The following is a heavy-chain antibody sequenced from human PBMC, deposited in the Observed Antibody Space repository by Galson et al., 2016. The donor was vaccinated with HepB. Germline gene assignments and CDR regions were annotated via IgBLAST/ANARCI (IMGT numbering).Heavy chain of an antibody. J-gene: IGHJ4*02. V-gene: IGHV3-33*01. CDR1: GFTFSRYA. CDR3: ARDHSGCAGDCYNFAY. D-gene: IGHD2-21*02. CDR2: VWSDGNNK. Sequence: SLRLSCAASGFTFSRYAKHWVRQAPGKGLEWVAVVWSDGNNKYYADSVKGRFTISRDNSNNTLCLQMDSLRAEDTAVYYCARDHSGCAGDCYNFAYWGQGTLVTVSS.